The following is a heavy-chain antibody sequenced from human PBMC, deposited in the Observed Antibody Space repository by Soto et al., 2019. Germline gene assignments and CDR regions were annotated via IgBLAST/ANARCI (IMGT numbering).Heavy chain of an antibody. Sequence: QVQLVESGGSEVQPGRSLTISCAASGFTFNTYGMHWVRQTPGKGLEWVAVISYDGTNKFYSDSVKGRFTISRDNFKNTLTLQMNSLRADVTAVYSCAKDLQSYGDYDYYCYGMDVWGLGTRVTVSS. V-gene: IGHV3-30*18. CDR1: GFTFNTYG. CDR3: AKDLQSYGDYDYYCYGMDV. CDR2: ISYDGTNK. J-gene: IGHJ6*02. D-gene: IGHD4-17*01.